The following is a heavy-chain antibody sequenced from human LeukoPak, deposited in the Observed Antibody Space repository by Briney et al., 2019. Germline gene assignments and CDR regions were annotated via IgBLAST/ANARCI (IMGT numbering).Heavy chain of an antibody. D-gene: IGHD3-22*01. CDR3: ARYYDSSGYPIDY. V-gene: IGHV4-59*12. CDR2: IYYSGST. Sequence: PSETLSLTCTVSGASTTSYYWSWIRQLPGKGLEWIGYIYYSGSTNYNPSLKSRVTISLDTSKNQFSLRLRSVTAADTAVYYCARYYDSSGYPIDYWGQGTLVTVSS. J-gene: IGHJ4*02. CDR1: GASTTSYY.